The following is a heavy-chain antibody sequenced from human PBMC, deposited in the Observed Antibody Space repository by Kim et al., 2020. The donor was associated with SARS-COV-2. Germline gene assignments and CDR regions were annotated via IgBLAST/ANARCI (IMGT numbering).Heavy chain of an antibody. D-gene: IGHD3-10*01. Sequence: GGSLRLSCTASGFTFGDYAMSWFRQAPGKGLEWVSFIRSKAYGGTTEYAASMKGRFTFSRDDSKSIAYLQMNSLKTEDTAVYYCTRGGMYSYGSGSYLDVWGQGTTVTVSS. J-gene: IGHJ6*02. CDR1: GFTFGDYA. V-gene: IGHV3-49*03. CDR2: IRSKAYGGTT. CDR3: TRGGMYSYGSGSYLDV.